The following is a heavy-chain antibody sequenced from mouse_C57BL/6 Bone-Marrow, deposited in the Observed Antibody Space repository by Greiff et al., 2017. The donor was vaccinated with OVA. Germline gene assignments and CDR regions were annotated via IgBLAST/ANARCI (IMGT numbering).Heavy chain of an antibody. Sequence: VMLVESGAELVRPGTSVKVSCKASGYAFTNYLIEWVKQRPGQGLEWIGVINPGSGGTNYNEKFKGKATLTADKSSSTAYMQLSSLTSEDSAVYFCARGYGNSFAYWGQGTLVTVSA. D-gene: IGHD2-10*02. CDR2: INPGSGGT. CDR1: GYAFTNYL. CDR3: ARGYGNSFAY. V-gene: IGHV1-54*01. J-gene: IGHJ3*01.